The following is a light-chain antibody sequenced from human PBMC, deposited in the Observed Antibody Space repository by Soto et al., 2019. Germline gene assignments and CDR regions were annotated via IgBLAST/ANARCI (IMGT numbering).Light chain of an antibody. V-gene: IGLV2-14*03. Sequence: QSALTQPASVSGSPGQSITISCTGTSDDVGAYNLVSWYQQHPGQAPKVLIYKVSNRPSGVSNRFSGSKSGNTASLTISGLQAEDEAIYFCSSHTSNSRVFGTGTKVTVL. J-gene: IGLJ1*01. CDR3: SSHTSNSRV. CDR1: SDDVGAYNL. CDR2: KVS.